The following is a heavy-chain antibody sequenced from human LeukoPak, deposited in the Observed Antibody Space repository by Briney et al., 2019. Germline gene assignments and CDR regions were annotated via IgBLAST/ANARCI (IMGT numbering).Heavy chain of an antibody. J-gene: IGHJ3*02. CDR3: ARSLKVSAALDVFDI. CDR2: ISRSGGSI. Sequence: GGSLRLSCAASEFTFSSHSMNWVRQAPGKGLEWVSSISRSGGSIYYADSLKGRFTISRDNAKNSLYLQMNSPRAEDTAVYFCARSLKVSAALDVFDIWGQGTMVTVSS. CDR1: EFTFSSHS. D-gene: IGHD2-2*01. V-gene: IGHV3-21*01.